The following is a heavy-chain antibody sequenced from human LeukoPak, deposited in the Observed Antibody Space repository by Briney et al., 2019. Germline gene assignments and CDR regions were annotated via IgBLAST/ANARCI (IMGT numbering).Heavy chain of an antibody. Sequence: ASVTVSCKASGYTFTSYGISWVRQAPGQGLEWMGWISAYNGNTNYAQKLQGRVTITTDTSTSTAYMELRSLRSDDTAVYYCARGAVLRYFDWLGNFDYWGQGTLVTVSS. CDR2: ISAYNGNT. CDR1: GYTFTSYG. D-gene: IGHD3-9*01. CDR3: ARGAVLRYFDWLGNFDY. V-gene: IGHV1-18*01. J-gene: IGHJ4*02.